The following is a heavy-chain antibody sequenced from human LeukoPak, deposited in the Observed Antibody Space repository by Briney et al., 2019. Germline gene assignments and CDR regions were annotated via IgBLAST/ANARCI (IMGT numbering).Heavy chain of an antibody. J-gene: IGHJ4*02. CDR1: GFIFSTYS. CDR3: AVLTYQLLDYYFDY. V-gene: IGHV3-48*01. Sequence: GGSLRLSCAASGFIFSTYSMNWVRQAPGKGLEWVSYISSSSSTIYYADSVKGRFTISRDNARNSLYLQMNSLRAEDTAVYYCAVLTYQLLDYYFDYWGQGTLVTVSS. D-gene: IGHD2-2*01. CDR2: ISSSSSTI.